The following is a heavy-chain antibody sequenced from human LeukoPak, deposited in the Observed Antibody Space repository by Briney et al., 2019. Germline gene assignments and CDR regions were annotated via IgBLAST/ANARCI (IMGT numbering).Heavy chain of an antibody. V-gene: IGHV3-48*01. J-gene: IGHJ4*02. CDR1: GFTFSNYN. CDR2: ISRNSSTI. CDR3: ARGAYSSSLGY. D-gene: IGHD6-6*01. Sequence: GGSLRPSCAASGFTFSNYNMNWVRQAPGKGLEWISYISRNSSTIYYADSVKGRFTISRDNAKNSLYLQMNSLRVEDTAVFYCARGAYSSSLGYWGQGTLVTVSS.